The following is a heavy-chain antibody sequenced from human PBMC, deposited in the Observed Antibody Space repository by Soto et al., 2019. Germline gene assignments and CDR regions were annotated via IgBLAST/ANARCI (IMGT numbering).Heavy chain of an antibody. V-gene: IGHV1-2*02. D-gene: IGHD3-10*02. J-gene: IGHJ6*02. CDR3: ARNMDYYYGRGSGNGHGV. CDR2: INPKFGDT. Sequence: QVQLVQSGAEVKEPGDSVRVSCEASGYTFTAYYIHWVRQAPGQGLEWMGWINPKFGDTTYAQDFQGRVTMTRDMSISTVYMELSRLSTDDTAIYHCARNMDYYYGRGSGNGHGVWGPGTTVTVFS. CDR1: GYTFTAYY.